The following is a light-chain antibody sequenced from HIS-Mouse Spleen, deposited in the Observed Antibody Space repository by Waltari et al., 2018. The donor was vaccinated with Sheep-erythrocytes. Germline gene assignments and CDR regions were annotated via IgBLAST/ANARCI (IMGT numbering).Light chain of an antibody. Sequence: SHELTQPPSVSVSPGQTASITCSGDKLGDKYACWYQQKPGQSPVLVIYQDSKRPSGIPERFSGSNSGNTATLTISGTQAMYEADYYCQAWDSSTAVFGGGTKLTVL. CDR2: QDS. J-gene: IGLJ2*01. V-gene: IGLV3-1*01. CDR3: QAWDSSTAV. CDR1: KLGDKY.